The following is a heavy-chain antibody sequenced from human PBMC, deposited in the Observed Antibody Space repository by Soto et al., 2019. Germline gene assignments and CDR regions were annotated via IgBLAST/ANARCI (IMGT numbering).Heavy chain of an antibody. Sequence: QVQLVQSGAEVKKPGSSVKVSCKASGGTFSSYAISWVRQAPGQGLEWMGGIIPIFDTANYAQKFQCRVTITADDSTSTAYLKLSSLSSEDTAVYYCARHDCISSSCYYYYYYGMDVWGQGTTVTVSS. CDR3: ARHDCISSSCYYYYYYGMDV. CDR1: GGTFSSYA. V-gene: IGHV1-69*12. D-gene: IGHD2-2*01. CDR2: IIPIFDTA. J-gene: IGHJ6*02.